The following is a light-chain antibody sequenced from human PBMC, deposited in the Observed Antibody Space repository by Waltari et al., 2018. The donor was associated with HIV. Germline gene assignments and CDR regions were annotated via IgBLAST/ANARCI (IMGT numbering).Light chain of an antibody. J-gene: IGLJ1*01. CDR1: SLRTYY. CDR3: GSRDRTGSSYV. CDR2: NGN. Sequence: SSDLTQDPAVSVALGQTVRITCQGDSLRTYYAAWYRQKPGQAPILVIFNGNIRPPGVPSRFSGSASGNTASLTITGALAEDEADYYCGSRDRTGSSYVFGPGTEVTV. V-gene: IGLV3-19*01.